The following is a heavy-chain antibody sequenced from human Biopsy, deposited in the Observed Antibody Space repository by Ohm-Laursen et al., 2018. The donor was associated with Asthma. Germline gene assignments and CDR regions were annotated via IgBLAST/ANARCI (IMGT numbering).Heavy chain of an antibody. CDR1: PGSINDYY. CDR3: ARATSTWSQSGPHFFDH. V-gene: IGHV4-59*01. Sequence: SETLSLTCTVSPGSINDYYWNWIRQFPGKGLEWIGYVHSSGSTRFNPSLKSRVTVSVDTSDDQVSLKLSSASAADTAIYYCARATSTWSQSGPHFFDHWGPGTLVTVSS. D-gene: IGHD6-13*01. CDR2: VHSSGST. J-gene: IGHJ5*02.